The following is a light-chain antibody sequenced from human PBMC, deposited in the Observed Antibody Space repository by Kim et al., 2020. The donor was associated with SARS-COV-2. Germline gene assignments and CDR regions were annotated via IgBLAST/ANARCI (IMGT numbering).Light chain of an antibody. V-gene: IGLV3-19*01. CDR2: GKN. CDR1: SLRSYY. J-gene: IGLJ2*01. Sequence: SSELTQDPAVSVALGQTVRITCQGDSLRSYYATWYQQKPGQAPILVIYGKNNRPSGIPDRFSGSSSGNPASLTITGSQAGDEADYYCTSRESNDNVVFGG. CDR3: TSRESNDNVV.